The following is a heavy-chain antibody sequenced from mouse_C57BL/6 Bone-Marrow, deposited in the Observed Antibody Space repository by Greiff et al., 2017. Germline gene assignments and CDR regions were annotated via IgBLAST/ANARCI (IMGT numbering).Heavy chain of an antibody. V-gene: IGHV1-54*01. CDR3: ARGGYYGSTFAY. CDR2: INPGSGGT. D-gene: IGHD1-1*01. CDR1: GYAFTNYL. J-gene: IGHJ3*01. Sequence: QVQLQQSGAELVRPGTSVKVSCKASGYAFTNYLIEWVKQRPGQGLEWIGVINPGSGGTNYTEKFKGKATLTADKSSSTAYMQLSSLTSEDSAVYFCARGGYYGSTFAYWGQGTLVTVSA.